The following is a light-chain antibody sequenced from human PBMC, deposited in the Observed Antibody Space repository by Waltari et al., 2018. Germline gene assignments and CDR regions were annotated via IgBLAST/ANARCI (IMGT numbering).Light chain of an antibody. CDR3: QQRSNWPRT. Sequence: EIVLTPSPSTLSLSPGDRATLSCRASQSVSSYLAWYQQMPGQATRLLIHSASNRATGIPARFSGSGSGTDFTLTISSLEPEDFAVYYCQQRSNWPRTFGQGTKVEIK. V-gene: IGKV3-11*01. CDR2: SAS. CDR1: QSVSSY. J-gene: IGKJ1*01.